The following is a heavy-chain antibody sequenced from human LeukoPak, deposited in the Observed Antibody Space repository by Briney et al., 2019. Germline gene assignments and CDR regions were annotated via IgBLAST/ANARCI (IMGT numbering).Heavy chain of an antibody. Sequence: GESLKISCNGSGYSFTSYWIGWVRQMPGKGLEGMGIIYSGDSDTRYSPSFQGQVTISADKSISTAYLQWSSLKASDAAMYYCARRRYYDSSGYYLLDYWGQGTLVAVSS. CDR1: GYSFTSYW. J-gene: IGHJ4*02. V-gene: IGHV5-51*01. CDR2: IYSGDSDT. CDR3: ARRRYYDSSGYYLLDY. D-gene: IGHD3-22*01.